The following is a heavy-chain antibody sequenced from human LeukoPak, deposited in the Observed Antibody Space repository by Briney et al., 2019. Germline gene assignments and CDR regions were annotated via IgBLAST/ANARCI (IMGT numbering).Heavy chain of an antibody. J-gene: IGHJ4*02. Sequence: PGGSLRLSCAASGFTFSSYWMSWVRQAPGKGLEWVANIKQDGSEKYYVDSVKGRFTISRDNAKNSLYLQMNSLRAEDTAVYYCARGYCSGGSCYGVDYWGQGTLVTVSS. V-gene: IGHV3-7*04. CDR2: IKQDGSEK. CDR1: GFTFSSYW. D-gene: IGHD2-15*01. CDR3: ARGYCSGGSCYGVDY.